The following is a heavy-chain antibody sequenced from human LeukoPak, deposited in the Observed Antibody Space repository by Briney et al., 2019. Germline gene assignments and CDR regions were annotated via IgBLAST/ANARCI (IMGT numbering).Heavy chain of an antibody. D-gene: IGHD3-10*01. CDR3: AKDGGVWFGESNDY. Sequence: GGSLRLSCAASEFTFSSYGMSWVRQAPGKGLEWVSAISGSGGSTYYADSVKGRFTISRDNFKNTLYLQMNSLRAEDTAVYYCAKDGGVWFGESNDYWGQGTLVTVSS. V-gene: IGHV3-23*01. CDR2: ISGSGGST. CDR1: EFTFSSYG. J-gene: IGHJ4*02.